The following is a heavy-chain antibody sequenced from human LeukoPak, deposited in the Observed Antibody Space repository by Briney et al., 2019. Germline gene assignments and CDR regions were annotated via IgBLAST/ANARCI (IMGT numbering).Heavy chain of an antibody. CDR3: ARGKSSPYNWFDP. CDR1: GGSISSSSSY. CDR2: IYYSGSS. V-gene: IGHV4-39*07. D-gene: IGHD6-13*01. Sequence: SETLSLTCSASGGSISSSSSYWGWIRQPPGKGLEWIGSIYYSGSSFDNPALKSRVTISVDTSKNQFSLKLSSVTAADTAVYYCARGKSSPYNWFDPWGQGTLVTVSS. J-gene: IGHJ5*02.